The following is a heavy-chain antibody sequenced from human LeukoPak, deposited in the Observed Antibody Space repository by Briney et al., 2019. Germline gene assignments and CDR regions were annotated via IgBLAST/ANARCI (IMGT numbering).Heavy chain of an antibody. CDR3: AKGPDCSSTSCYARRFSFAY. D-gene: IGHD2-2*01. Sequence: GGSLRLSCAASGFTFSSYAMSWVRQAPGKGLEWVSAISGSGGSTYYADSVKSRFTISRDNSKNTLYLQMNSLRAEDTAVYYCAKGPDCSSTSCYARRFSFAYWGQGTLVTVSS. CDR1: GFTFSSYA. V-gene: IGHV3-23*01. J-gene: IGHJ4*02. CDR2: ISGSGGST.